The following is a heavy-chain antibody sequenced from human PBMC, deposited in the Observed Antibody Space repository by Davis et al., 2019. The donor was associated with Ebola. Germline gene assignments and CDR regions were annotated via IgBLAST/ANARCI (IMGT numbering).Heavy chain of an antibody. V-gene: IGHV1-3*01. J-gene: IGHJ4*02. CDR1: GSTLSNYI. Sequence: ASVKVSCKASGSTLSNYIVHWVRQAPGQRLEWMGWINVGNGNTKYSGSFQGRVTMIRDTSANTAYMDLSNLRSEDTAVYYCARFPAGKTVLRWGQGTLVTVSS. CDR2: INVGNGNT. D-gene: IGHD1-1*01. CDR3: ARFPAGKTVLR.